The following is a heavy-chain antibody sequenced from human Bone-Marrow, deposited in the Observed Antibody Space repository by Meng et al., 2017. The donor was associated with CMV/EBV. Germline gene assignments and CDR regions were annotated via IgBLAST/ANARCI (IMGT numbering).Heavy chain of an antibody. J-gene: IGHJ5*02. CDR2: IDGSGWTT. CDR1: ASIGTYY. D-gene: IGHD6-13*01. Sequence: ASIGTYYCSSIRPAPGKGLEWIGYIDGSGWTTEWYPTIRSRVTMSAATSKNQFSLGLTSVTTADTAIYVCARVPTAYSSSWGNWFDPWGQGVLVTVSS. V-gene: IGHV4-59*01. CDR3: ARVPTAYSSSWGNWFDP.